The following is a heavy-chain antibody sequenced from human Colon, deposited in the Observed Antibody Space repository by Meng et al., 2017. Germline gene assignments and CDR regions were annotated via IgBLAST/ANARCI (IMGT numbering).Heavy chain of an antibody. CDR2: VYHRGDT. CDR1: CDSISSDIW. V-gene: IGHV4-4*02. J-gene: IGHJ4*02. D-gene: IGHD1-1*01. CDR3: GRDQGRQLINH. Sequence: VHPHASGPGRVNPSGTLALTCTVPCDSISSDIWWSWVRQPPGKGLEWIGEVYHRGDTNYNPSLKSRVVISVDRSKNQFSLNLSSVTAADTAVYYCGRDQGRQLINHWGQGTLVTVSS.